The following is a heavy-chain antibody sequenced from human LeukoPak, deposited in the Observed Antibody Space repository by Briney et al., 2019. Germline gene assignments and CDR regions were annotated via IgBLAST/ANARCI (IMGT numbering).Heavy chain of an antibody. Sequence: SQTLSLTCTVSGGSISSGGYYWSWIRQPPGKGLEWIGYIYHSGSTYYNPSLKSRVTISVDRSKNQFSLKLSSVTAADTAVYYCARHVRSLGIAAAYHWFDPWGQGTLVTVSS. D-gene: IGHD6-13*01. J-gene: IGHJ5*02. CDR1: GGSISSGGYY. CDR3: ARHVRSLGIAAAYHWFDP. V-gene: IGHV4-30-2*01. CDR2: IYHSGST.